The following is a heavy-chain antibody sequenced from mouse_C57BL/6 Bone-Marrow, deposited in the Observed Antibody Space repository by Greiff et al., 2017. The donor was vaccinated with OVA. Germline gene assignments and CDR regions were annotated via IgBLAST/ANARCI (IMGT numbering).Heavy chain of an antibody. CDR3: TRSSIDYPYFDY. Sequence: SGTVLARPGASVTMSCKASGYTFTSYWMHWVKQRPGQGLEWIGAIYPGNSDTSYNQKFKGKAKLTAVTSASTAYMELSSLTNEDSAVYYSTRSSIDYPYFDYWGKGTTLTVSS. CDR2: IYPGNSDT. V-gene: IGHV1-5*01. J-gene: IGHJ2*01. CDR1: GYTFTSYW. D-gene: IGHD2-13*01.